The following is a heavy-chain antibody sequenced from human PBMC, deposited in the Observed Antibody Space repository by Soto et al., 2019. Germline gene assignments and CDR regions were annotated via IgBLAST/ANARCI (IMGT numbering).Heavy chain of an antibody. CDR1: GGSISSGGYS. J-gene: IGHJ6*02. CDR2: IYHSGTT. D-gene: IGHD4-17*01. CDR3: ARAHYGDYGYGMDV. Sequence: ASETLSLTCAVSGGSISSGGYSWSWIRQPPGKGLEWIGYIYHSGTTYYNPSLKSRVTISVDRSKNQFSLKLSSVTAADTAVYYCARAHYGDYGYGMDVWGQGTTVTAP. V-gene: IGHV4-30-2*01.